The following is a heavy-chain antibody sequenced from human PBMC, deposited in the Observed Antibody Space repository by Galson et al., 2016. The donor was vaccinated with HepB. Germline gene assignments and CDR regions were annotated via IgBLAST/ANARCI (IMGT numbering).Heavy chain of an antibody. CDR3: AKDRDSNWYEKYFQH. CDR1: GFTFSNFW. Sequence: SLRLSCAASGFTFSNFWMSWVRLAPGKGLEWVSAISSGGTTYYADSVKGRFTISRDNSKNTLSLQMNSLRAEDTAVYYCAKDRDSNWYEKYFQHWGQGTLVTVSS. J-gene: IGHJ1*01. CDR2: ISSGGTT. V-gene: IGHV3-23*01. D-gene: IGHD6-13*01.